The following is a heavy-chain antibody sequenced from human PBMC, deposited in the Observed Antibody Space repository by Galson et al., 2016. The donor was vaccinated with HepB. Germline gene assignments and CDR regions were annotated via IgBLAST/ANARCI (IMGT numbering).Heavy chain of an antibody. CDR2: IKEDGSEK. V-gene: IGHV3-7*03. Sequence: SLRLSCAASGFTLRNYWMSWVRQAPGKGLEWVANIKEDGSEKYYVESLKGRFTISRDNAKNSLFLQMNSLRAEDTAVYYCARVRGTLHRGAGGKFDYWGQGILVTVSS. D-gene: IGHD3-10*01. J-gene: IGHJ4*02. CDR1: GFTLRNYW. CDR3: ARVRGTLHRGAGGKFDY.